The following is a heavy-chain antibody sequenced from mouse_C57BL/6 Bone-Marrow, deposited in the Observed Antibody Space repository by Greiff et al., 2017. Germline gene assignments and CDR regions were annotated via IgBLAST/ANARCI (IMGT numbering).Heavy chain of an antibody. V-gene: IGHV1-82*01. CDR1: GYAFSSSW. Sequence: VQLQQSGPELVKPGASVKISCKASGYAFSSSWMTWVKQMPGKGLEWIGRIYPGDGDTNYIGKFKGQATLTADNASSTAYMQLSSLTSEDSAVYFCASLDSSGAAWFAYWGQGTLVTVSA. CDR3: ASLDSSGAAWFAY. J-gene: IGHJ3*01. D-gene: IGHD3-2*02. CDR2: IYPGDGDT.